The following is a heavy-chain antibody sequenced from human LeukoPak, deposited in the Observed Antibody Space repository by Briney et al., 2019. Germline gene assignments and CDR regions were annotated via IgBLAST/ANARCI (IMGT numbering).Heavy chain of an antibody. CDR2: INHSGST. D-gene: IGHD3-3*01. V-gene: IGHV4-34*01. CDR3: ARAGLDFWSGYVDYYYYMDV. J-gene: IGHJ6*03. CDR1: GGSFSGYY. Sequence: SETLSLTCAVYGGSFSGYYWSWIRQPPGKGLEWIGEINHSGSTNYNPSLKSRVTISVDTSKNQFSLKLSSVTAADTAVYYCARAGLDFWSGYVDYYYYMDVCGKGTTVTVSS.